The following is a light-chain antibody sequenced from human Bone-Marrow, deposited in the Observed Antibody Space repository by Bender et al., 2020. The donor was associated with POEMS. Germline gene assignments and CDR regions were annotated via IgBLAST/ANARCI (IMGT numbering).Light chain of an antibody. CDR1: SSDVGGYNF. CDR3: GSYTNSDTLV. J-gene: IGLJ3*02. Sequence: QSVLAQSASVSASPGQSITISCTGTSSDVGGYNFVSWYQQHPDKAPKLMIYDVTNRPSGISNRFSGSKSGNTASLTISGLQAEDEADYYCGSYTNSDTLVFGGGTKLTVL. CDR2: DVT. V-gene: IGLV2-14*01.